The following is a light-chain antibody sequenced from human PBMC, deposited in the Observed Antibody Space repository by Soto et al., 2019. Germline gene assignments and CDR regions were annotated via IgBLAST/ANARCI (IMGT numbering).Light chain of an antibody. CDR2: EVN. V-gene: IGLV2-23*02. Sequence: QSVLTQPASVSGSPGQSITISCTGTSSDVGSYDLVSWYQHHPGKAPKLIIYEVNRRPSGVSDRFSGSESGNTASLTISGLQAEDEADYYCSKERCNTRVVFGGGTKLTVL. CDR3: SKERCNTRVV. J-gene: IGLJ2*01. CDR1: SSDVGSYDL.